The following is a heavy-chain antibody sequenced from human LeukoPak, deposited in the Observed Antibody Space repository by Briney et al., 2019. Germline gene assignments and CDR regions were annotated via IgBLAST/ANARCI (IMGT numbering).Heavy chain of an antibody. CDR3: ARDSIFGVVTYNWFDP. D-gene: IGHD3-3*01. V-gene: IGHV3-11*06. CDR2: ISSSSSSYT. CDR1: GFTFSDYY. J-gene: IGHJ5*02. Sequence: GGSLRLSCAASGFTFSDYYMSWIRQAPGKGLEWVSYISSSSSSYTNYADSVKGRFTISRDNAKNSLYLQMNSLRAEDTAVYYCARDSIFGVVTYNWFDPWGQGTLVTVSS.